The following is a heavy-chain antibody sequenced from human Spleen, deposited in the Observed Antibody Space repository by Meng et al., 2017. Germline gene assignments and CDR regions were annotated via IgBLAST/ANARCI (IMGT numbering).Heavy chain of an antibody. CDR1: GYTFTTHG. V-gene: IGHV1-46*01. CDR3: ASPGWGSSGPFDY. CDR2: INPSGGST. J-gene: IGHJ4*02. D-gene: IGHD6-19*01. Sequence: ASVKVSCKASGYTFTTHGITWVRQAPGQGLEWMGIINPSGGSTSYAQKFQGRVTMTRDTSTSTVYMELSSLRSEDTAVYYCASPGWGSSGPFDYWGQGTLVTVSS.